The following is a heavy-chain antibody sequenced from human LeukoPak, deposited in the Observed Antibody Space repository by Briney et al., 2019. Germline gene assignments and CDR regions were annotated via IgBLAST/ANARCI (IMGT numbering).Heavy chain of an antibody. CDR3: AKGQYYDSSGYYPPFDY. D-gene: IGHD3-22*01. CDR1: GFTFDDYA. J-gene: IGHJ4*02. Sequence: PGRSLRLSCAASGFTFDDYAMHWVRQAPGKGLEWVSGISWNSGSIGYADSVKGRFTISRDNAKNSLYLQMNSLRAEDTALYYCAKGQYYDSSGYYPPFDYWGQGTLVTVSS. CDR2: ISWNSGSI. V-gene: IGHV3-9*01.